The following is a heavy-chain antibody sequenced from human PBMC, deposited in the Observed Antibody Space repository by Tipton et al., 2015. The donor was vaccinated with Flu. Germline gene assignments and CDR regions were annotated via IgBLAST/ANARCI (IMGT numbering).Heavy chain of an antibody. J-gene: IGHJ2*01. CDR2: IGTDGRTM. D-gene: IGHD3-10*01. V-gene: IGHV3-30-3*01. CDR3: AREATFGYWYFDL. Sequence: SLRLSCVASGFTFSSYSVHWVRQAPGTGPEWVAVIGTDGRTMFFSDSVKGRFTLSRDNSKNTVFLQMSSVDVEDTAVYHCAREATFGYWYFDLWGRGTLVIVSS. CDR1: GFTFSSYS.